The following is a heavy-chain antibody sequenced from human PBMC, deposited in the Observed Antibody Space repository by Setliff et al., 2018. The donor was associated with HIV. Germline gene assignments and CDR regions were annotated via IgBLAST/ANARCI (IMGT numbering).Heavy chain of an antibody. CDR1: GYTFTRYD. V-gene: IGHV1-2*02. Sequence: ASVKVSCKASGYTFTRYDINWVRQATGQGLEWMGWVRPYNADKNYAQKFQGRVTMTSDTSISTAYLELSGLTSDDTAIYYCARDRAYCSSGSCYRPLVYYFYYMDVWGTGTTVTVSS. D-gene: IGHD2-15*01. CDR2: VRPYNADK. CDR3: ARDRAYCSSGSCYRPLVYYFYYMDV. J-gene: IGHJ6*03.